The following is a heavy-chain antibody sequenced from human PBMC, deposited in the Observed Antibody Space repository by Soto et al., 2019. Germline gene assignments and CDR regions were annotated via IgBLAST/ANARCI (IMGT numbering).Heavy chain of an antibody. V-gene: IGHV2-70*01. D-gene: IGHD3-3*01. CDR3: ARMKRRITIFGVVPYYYYGLDV. CDR1: GFSLSTSGMC. Sequence: SGPTLVNPTQTLTLTCTFSGFSLSTSGMCVSWIRQPPGKALEWLALIDWDDDEYYSTSLKTRLTISKDTSKNQVVLTMTNMDPVDTATYYCARMKRRITIFGVVPYYYYGLDVWGQGTTVTVSS. CDR2: IDWDDDE. J-gene: IGHJ6*02.